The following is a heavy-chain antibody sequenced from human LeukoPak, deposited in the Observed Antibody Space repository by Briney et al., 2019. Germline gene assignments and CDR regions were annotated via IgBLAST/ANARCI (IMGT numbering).Heavy chain of an antibody. V-gene: IGHV4-30-2*01. CDR3: ARVGRNSGYDSLFDP. CDR1: GGSISSGGYS. D-gene: IGHD5-12*01. Sequence: SQTLSLTCAVSGGSISSGGYSWSWIRQPPGKGLEWIGYIYHSGSTYYNPSLKSRVTISVDRSKNQFSLKLSSVTAADTAVYYCARVGRNSGYDSLFDPWGQGTLVTVSS. CDR2: IYHSGST. J-gene: IGHJ5*02.